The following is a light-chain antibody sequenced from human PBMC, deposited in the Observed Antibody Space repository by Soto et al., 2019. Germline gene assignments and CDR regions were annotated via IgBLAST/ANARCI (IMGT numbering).Light chain of an antibody. CDR3: QQYNNWPPLYT. V-gene: IGKV3-15*01. Sequence: IVMTQSPATLSVSPGERATLSCRASQSVNNNLAWYQQKPGQAPRLLIYGASSRATGIPARFSGSGSGTEFTLTITSLPSEDFAVYFCQQYNNWPPLYTFGQGTKLEIK. CDR2: GAS. J-gene: IGKJ2*01. CDR1: QSVNNN.